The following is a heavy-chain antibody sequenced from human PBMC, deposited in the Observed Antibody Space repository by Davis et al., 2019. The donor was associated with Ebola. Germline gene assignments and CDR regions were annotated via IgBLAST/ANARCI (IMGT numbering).Heavy chain of an antibody. CDR2: INPSGGST. J-gene: IGHJ6*02. D-gene: IGHD2-15*01. CDR1: GYTFTIYY. V-gene: IGHV1-46*01. Sequence: ASVKVSCKASGYTFTIYYMHWVRQAPGQGLEWMGIINPSGGSTSYAQKFQGRVTITADKSTSTAYMELSSLRSEDTAVYYCARLGYCSGGSCSYYYYYGMDVWGQGTTVTVSS. CDR3: ARLGYCSGGSCSYYYYYGMDV.